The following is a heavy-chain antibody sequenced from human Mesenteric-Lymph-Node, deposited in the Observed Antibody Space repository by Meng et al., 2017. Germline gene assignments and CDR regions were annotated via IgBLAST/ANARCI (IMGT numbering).Heavy chain of an antibody. V-gene: IGHV1-46*01. CDR3: AREFYGSGSYYGVRHFMDV. J-gene: IGHJ6*02. Sequence: ASVKVSCKASGYTFTSYYMHWVRQAPGQGLEWMGIINPSGGSTSYAQKFQGRVSMTRELSTSTVYLELSSLTPEDTAVYYCAREFYGSGSYYGVRHFMDVWGQGTTVTVSS. D-gene: IGHD3-10*01. CDR2: INPSGGST. CDR1: GYTFTSYY.